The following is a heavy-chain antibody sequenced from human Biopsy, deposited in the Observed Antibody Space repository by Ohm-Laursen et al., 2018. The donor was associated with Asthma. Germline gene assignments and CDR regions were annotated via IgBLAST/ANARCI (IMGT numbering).Heavy chain of an antibody. CDR1: PGSFSGFY. CDR2: TNERGVT. Sequence: PPGTLSLTCAAYPGSFSGFYWTWIRQSPEKGLEWIGETNERGVTNNNPSLKSRVIISIDTYWNRVSLKLTSVTAADTAVYYCARGPELDVWGQGTTVTVAS. V-gene: IGHV4-34*01. CDR3: ARGPELDV. J-gene: IGHJ6*02.